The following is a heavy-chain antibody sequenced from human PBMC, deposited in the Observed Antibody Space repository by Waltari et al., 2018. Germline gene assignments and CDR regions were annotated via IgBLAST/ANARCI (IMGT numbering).Heavy chain of an antibody. V-gene: IGHV1-2*02. D-gene: IGHD3-3*01. Sequence: QVQLVQSGAEVKKPGASVKVSCKASRYSFTGYYLHWVRQAPGQGLEWMGWINPNNGDTDYAQNFQGRVTMTSDTSISTAYMELSRLRSDDTAVYYCARCIKIFGVASYFDYWGQGALVTVSS. CDR2: INPNNGDT. CDR1: RYSFTGYY. J-gene: IGHJ4*02. CDR3: ARCIKIFGVASYFDY.